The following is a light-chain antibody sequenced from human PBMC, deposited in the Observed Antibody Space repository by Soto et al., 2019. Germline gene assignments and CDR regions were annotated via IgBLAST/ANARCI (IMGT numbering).Light chain of an antibody. CDR3: QQHNNWPLT. Sequence: EIVMTQSPGTLSVSPGERVTLSCRASQSVSSNLAWYQQKPGQAPRLLIYGVSTRATGIPARFSGSGSGTEFTLTISSLQSEDSAVYYCQQHNNWPLTFGGGTKVERK. J-gene: IGKJ4*01. CDR1: QSVSSN. CDR2: GVS. V-gene: IGKV3-15*01.